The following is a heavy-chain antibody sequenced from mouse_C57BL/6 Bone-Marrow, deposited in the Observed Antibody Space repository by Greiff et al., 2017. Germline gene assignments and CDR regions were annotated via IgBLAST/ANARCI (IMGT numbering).Heavy chain of an antibody. CDR2: ISDGGSYT. J-gene: IGHJ4*01. Sequence: EVMLVESGGGLVKPGGSLKLSCAASGFTFSSYAMSWVRQTPEKRLEWVATISDGGSYTYYPDNVKGRFTISRDNAKNNLYLQMSHLKSEDTAMYYCARVGRIYYGNYVLAMDYWGQGTSVTVSS. CDR3: ARVGRIYYGNYVLAMDY. CDR1: GFTFSSYA. V-gene: IGHV5-4*03. D-gene: IGHD2-1*01.